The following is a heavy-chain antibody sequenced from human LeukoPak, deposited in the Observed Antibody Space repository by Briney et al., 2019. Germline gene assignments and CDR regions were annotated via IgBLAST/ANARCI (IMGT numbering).Heavy chain of an antibody. Sequence: SETLSLTCTVSGGPISSYYWSWIRQPPGKGLEWIGYIYYSGSTNYNPSLKSRVTISVDTSKNQFSLKLSSVTAADTAVYYCARALVGEWLVDYWGQGTLVTVSS. D-gene: IGHD5-12*01. CDR1: GGPISSYY. CDR3: ARALVGEWLVDY. CDR2: IYYSGST. V-gene: IGHV4-59*01. J-gene: IGHJ4*02.